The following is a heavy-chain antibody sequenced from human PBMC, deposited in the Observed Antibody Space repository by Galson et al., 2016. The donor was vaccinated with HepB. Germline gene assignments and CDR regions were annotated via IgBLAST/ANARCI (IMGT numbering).Heavy chain of an antibody. CDR2: VNHLGGA. V-gene: IGHV4-34*01. CDR3: ASKFYSANYYGFDY. J-gene: IGHJ4*02. Sequence: LRLSCAASGFTFSNYWMSWVRQAPGKGLEWIGEVNHLGGATYNPSLKGRGTLSVDTSKSQFSLKLTSVNAADTAVYYCASKFYSANYYGFDYWGQGTLVTVSS. D-gene: IGHD4/OR15-4a*01. CDR1: GFTFSNYW.